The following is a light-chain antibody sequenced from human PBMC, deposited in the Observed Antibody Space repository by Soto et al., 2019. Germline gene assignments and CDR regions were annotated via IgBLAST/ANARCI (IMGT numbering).Light chain of an antibody. CDR1: SSTVGGFKV. V-gene: IGLV2-23*01. CDR2: EGI. CDR3: CSYVGATTYV. Sequence: QSALTQPASVSGSPGQSITISCTGTSSTVGGFKVVSWYQQHPGKAPKVIIYEGIKRPSGVSNRFSGSNSGSTAALTISGLQAEDEADYYCCSYVGATTYVFGTGTKVTVL. J-gene: IGLJ1*01.